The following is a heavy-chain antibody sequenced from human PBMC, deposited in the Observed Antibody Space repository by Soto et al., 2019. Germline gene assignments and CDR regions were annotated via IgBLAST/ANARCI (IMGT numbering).Heavy chain of an antibody. CDR3: AHIPNYYQYDWFDP. Sequence: QITLKESGPTLVKPTQTLTLTCTFCGFSLTTRGVGVSWIRQPPGKALECLALIYWDDDKRYSPSLQSRLSITKDTSKNQVVLTMTNVDHVDTATYYCAHIPNYYQYDWFDPWGQGTLVSVSS. CDR2: IYWDDDK. J-gene: IGHJ5*02. V-gene: IGHV2-5*02. D-gene: IGHD3-16*01. CDR1: GFSLTTRGVG.